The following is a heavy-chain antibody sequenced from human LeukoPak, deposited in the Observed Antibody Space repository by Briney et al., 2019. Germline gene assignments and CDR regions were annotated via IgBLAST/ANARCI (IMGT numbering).Heavy chain of an antibody. CDR1: GFTFSTYT. V-gene: IGHV3-48*01. D-gene: IGHD3-10*01. Sequence: GGSLRLSCAASGFTFSTYTMNWVRQAPGKGLEWVSYISSSSSTIYYADSVKGRFTISRDNAKNSLYLQMNSLRAEDTAVYYCAKGSRGSYYKGYFDLWGRGTLVTVSS. CDR3: AKGSRGSYYKGYFDL. CDR2: ISSSSSTI. J-gene: IGHJ2*01.